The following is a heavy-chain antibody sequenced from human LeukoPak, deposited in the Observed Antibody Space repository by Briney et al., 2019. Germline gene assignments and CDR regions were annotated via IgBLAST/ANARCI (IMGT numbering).Heavy chain of an antibody. D-gene: IGHD3-10*01. CDR2: ISGSGVST. J-gene: IGHJ4*02. CDR1: GFTLTTYA. V-gene: IGHV3-23*01. CDR3: AKDGVYGAGCCYYFDY. Sequence: GGSLRLSCAVSGFTLTTYATSWVRHAPGKGLGWVSAISGSGVSTYYADSVKGRFTISRDNSKNTLYLQMNSLRAEDTAVYYCAKDGVYGAGCCYYFDYWGQGTLVTVSS.